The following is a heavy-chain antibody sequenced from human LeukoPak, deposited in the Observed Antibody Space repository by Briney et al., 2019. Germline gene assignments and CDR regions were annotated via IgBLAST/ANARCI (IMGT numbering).Heavy chain of an antibody. D-gene: IGHD6-19*01. CDR1: GFTFSSYS. V-gene: IGHV3-21*01. CDR3: ARGGTAVAYFDY. CDR2: ISSSRSYI. J-gene: IGHJ4*02. Sequence: PGGSLRLSCAASGFTFSSYSMNWVRQAPGKGLEWVSSISSSRSYIYYADSVKGRFTISRDNAKNSLYLQMNSLRAEDTAVYYCARGGTAVAYFDYWGQGTLVTVSS.